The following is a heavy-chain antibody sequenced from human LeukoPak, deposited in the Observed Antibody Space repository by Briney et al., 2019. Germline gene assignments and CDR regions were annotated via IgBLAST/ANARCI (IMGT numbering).Heavy chain of an antibody. CDR1: GFTFSSYS. CDR2: ISYDGSNK. Sequence: GGSLRLSCAASGFTFSSYSMNWVRQAPGKGLEWVAVISYDGSNKYYADSVKGRFTISRDNSKNTLYLQMNSLRAEDTAVYYCAKVPYSSGWYEGYYYYGMDVWGQGTTVTVSS. D-gene: IGHD6-19*01. CDR3: AKVPYSSGWYEGYYYYGMDV. J-gene: IGHJ6*02. V-gene: IGHV3-30*18.